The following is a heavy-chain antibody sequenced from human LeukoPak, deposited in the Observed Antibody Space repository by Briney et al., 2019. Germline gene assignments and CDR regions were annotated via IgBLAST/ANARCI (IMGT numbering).Heavy chain of an antibody. Sequence: PSETLSLTCTVSGDSISSSSHSWGWLRQPPGKGPEGIGTIYYSGSTYYNPPLKSRVTIYVDTHKTQFSLKLSAVTATDTDVYYCARHDCSSTSCYYYYGMNVWGQGTTVTVSS. CDR3: ARHDCSSTSCYYYYGMNV. D-gene: IGHD2-2*01. V-gene: IGHV4-39*01. J-gene: IGHJ6*01. CDR2: IYYSGST. CDR1: GDSISSSSHS.